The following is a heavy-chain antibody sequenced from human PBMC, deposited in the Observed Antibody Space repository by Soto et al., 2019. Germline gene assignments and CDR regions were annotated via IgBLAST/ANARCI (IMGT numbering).Heavy chain of an antibody. V-gene: IGHV4-31*03. CDR1: GGSISSGGYY. D-gene: IGHD3-22*01. CDR3: ATALGYYDSSGYYGRWYFDY. CDR2: IYYSGST. Sequence: PSETLSLTCNVSGGSISSGGYYWSWNRQHPGKGLEWIGYIYYSGSTYYNPSLKSRVTISVDTSKNQFSLKLSSVTAADTAVYYCATALGYYDSSGYYGRWYFDYWGQGTLVTVPQ. J-gene: IGHJ4*02.